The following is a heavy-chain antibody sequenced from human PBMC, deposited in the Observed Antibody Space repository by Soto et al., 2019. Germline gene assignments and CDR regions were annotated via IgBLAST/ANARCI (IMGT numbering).Heavy chain of an antibody. CDR2: IDPNDSQT. Sequence: GESLKISCKGSGCSFTSYWISWVRQMPGKGLEWMGIIDPNDSQTIYSPSFQGQVTISADKSIDTAYLQWSSLKTSDTAMYYCARHAGNSWKGDYFDYWGQGALVTVSS. J-gene: IGHJ4*02. CDR1: GCSFTSYW. D-gene: IGHD6-13*01. CDR3: ARHAGNSWKGDYFDY. V-gene: IGHV5-51*01.